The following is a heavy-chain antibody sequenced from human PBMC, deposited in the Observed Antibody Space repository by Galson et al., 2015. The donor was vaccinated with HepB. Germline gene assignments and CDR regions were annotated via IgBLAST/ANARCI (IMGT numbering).Heavy chain of an antibody. CDR1: GYTFTSYG. CDR3: ARSSRYCSSTSCPGSYWFDP. D-gene: IGHD2-2*01. V-gene: IGHV1-18*04. Sequence: SCKASGYTFTSYGISWVRQAPGQGLEWMGWISAYNGNTNYAQKLQGRVTMTTDTSTSTAYMELRSLRSDDTAVYYCARSSRYCSSTSCPGSYWFDPWGQGTLVTVSS. J-gene: IGHJ5*02. CDR2: ISAYNGNT.